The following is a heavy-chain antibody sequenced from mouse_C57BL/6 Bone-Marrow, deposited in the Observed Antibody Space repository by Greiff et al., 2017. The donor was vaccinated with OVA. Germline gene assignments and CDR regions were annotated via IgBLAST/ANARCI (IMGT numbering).Heavy chain of an antibody. CDR1: GFNIKNTY. CDR3: AIWNFDSTLYAMDY. Sequence: VQLQQSVAELVRPGASVKLSCTASGFNIKNTYMHWVKQRPEQGLEWIGRIDPANDNTKYAPKFQGKATMTADPSSNTAYLQLSSLSSQATAVYCCAIWNFDSTLYAMDYWGQGTSVTVSS. V-gene: IGHV14-3*01. CDR2: IDPANDNT. D-gene: IGHD5-1*01. J-gene: IGHJ4*01.